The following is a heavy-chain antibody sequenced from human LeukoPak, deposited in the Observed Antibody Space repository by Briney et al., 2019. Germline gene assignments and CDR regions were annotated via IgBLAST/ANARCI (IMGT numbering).Heavy chain of an antibody. CDR3: ARHLDSSGWYAY. Sequence: SETLSLTCTVSGGSISSSSYYWGWIRQPPGKGLEWIGSIYYSGSTYYNPSLKSRVTISVDTSKNQFSLKLSSVTAADTAVYYCARHLDSSGWYAYWGQGTLVTVSS. V-gene: IGHV4-39*01. CDR1: GGSISSSSYY. CDR2: IYYSGST. J-gene: IGHJ4*02. D-gene: IGHD6-19*01.